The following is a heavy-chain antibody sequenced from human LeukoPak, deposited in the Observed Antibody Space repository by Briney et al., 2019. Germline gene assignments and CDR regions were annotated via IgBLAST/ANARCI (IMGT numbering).Heavy chain of an antibody. J-gene: IGHJ4*02. CDR2: IYPGDSDT. V-gene: IGHV5-51*01. Sequence: KVSCKASGGTFSSYAIGWVRQAPGQGLEWMGIIYPGDSDTRYSPSFQGQVTISADKSISTAYLQWSSLKASDTAMYYCARGPGEMATIIDYWGQGTLVTVSS. CDR3: ARGPGEMATIIDY. D-gene: IGHD5-24*01. CDR1: GGTFSSYA.